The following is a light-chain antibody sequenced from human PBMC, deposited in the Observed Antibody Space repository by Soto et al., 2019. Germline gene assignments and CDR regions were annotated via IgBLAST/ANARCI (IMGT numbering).Light chain of an antibody. CDR2: GAS. Sequence: EIVLTQSPGTLSLSPGERATLSCGASQSVTGNYLAWYQQKPGQAPRLLMSGASSRATGTPDRFSGSGSGTDFTLTISSLQPEDFATYYCQQSYSTPITFGQGTRLEIK. V-gene: IGKV3-20*01. J-gene: IGKJ5*01. CDR3: QQSYSTPIT. CDR1: QSVTGNY.